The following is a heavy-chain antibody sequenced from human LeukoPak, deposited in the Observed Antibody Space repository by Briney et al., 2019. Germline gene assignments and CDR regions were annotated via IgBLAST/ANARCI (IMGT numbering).Heavy chain of an antibody. CDR3: TRGGYCTNGVCAEGY. J-gene: IGHJ4*02. CDR2: IRSKAYGGTT. Sequence: GGSRRLSCTASGFTFGDYAMSWVRQAPGKGLEWVGFIRSKAYGGTTEYAASVKGRFTISRDDSKSIAYLQMNSLKTEDTAVYYRTRGGYCTNGVCAEGYWGQGTLVTVSS. V-gene: IGHV3-49*04. CDR1: GFTFGDYA. D-gene: IGHD2-8*01.